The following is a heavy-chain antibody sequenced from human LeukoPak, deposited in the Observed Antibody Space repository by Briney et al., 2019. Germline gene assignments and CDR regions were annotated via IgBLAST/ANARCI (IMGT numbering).Heavy chain of an antibody. CDR3: ARDRCSSTSCYTGIPDY. V-gene: IGHV1-18*01. J-gene: IGHJ4*02. CDR2: ISAYNGNT. Sequence: ASVKVSCKASGYTFTSYGISWVRQAPGQGLEWMGWISAYNGNTNYAQKLQGRVTMTTDTSTSTAYMELRNLRSDDTAVYYCARDRCSSTSCYTGIPDYWGQGTLVTVSS. D-gene: IGHD2-2*02. CDR1: GYTFTSYG.